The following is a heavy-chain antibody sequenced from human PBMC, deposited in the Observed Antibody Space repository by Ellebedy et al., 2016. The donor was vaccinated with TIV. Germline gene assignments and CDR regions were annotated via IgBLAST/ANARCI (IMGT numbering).Heavy chain of an antibody. CDR3: ARGDDSSGDY. V-gene: IGHV3-7*04. J-gene: IGHJ4*02. CDR1: GFTFSSYW. CDR2: IKQDGSEK. D-gene: IGHD6-6*01. Sequence: GESLKISCAASGFTFSSYWMSWVRQAPGKGLEWVANIKQDGSEKYYVDSVKGRFIISRDNAKNSLYLQIDSLRAEDTAVYYCARGDDSSGDYWGQGTLVTVPS.